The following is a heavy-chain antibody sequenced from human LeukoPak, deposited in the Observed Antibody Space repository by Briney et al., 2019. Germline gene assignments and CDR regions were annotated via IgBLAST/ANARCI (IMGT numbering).Heavy chain of an antibody. CDR3: ATRQWLAPPPDS. Sequence: GGSLRLSCAASGFTFSKYWMLWVRQVPGKGLESVSRINTDGTVTTYADSVKGRFTVSRDNADNTMFLQMNSVRDEDTAVYYCATRQWLAPPPDSWGQGTPVTVSS. D-gene: IGHD6-19*01. J-gene: IGHJ4*02. V-gene: IGHV3-74*01. CDR2: INTDGTVT. CDR1: GFTFSKYW.